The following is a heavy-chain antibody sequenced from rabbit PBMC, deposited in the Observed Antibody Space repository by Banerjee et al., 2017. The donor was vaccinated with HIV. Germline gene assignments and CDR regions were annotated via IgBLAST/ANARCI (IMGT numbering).Heavy chain of an antibody. CDR2: INVVTGKA. CDR3: ARDLDDVIGWNFDW. Sequence: QEQLVESGGGLVKPGASLTLTCKASGFPFSETAVMCWVRQVPGKGLTWIACINVVTGKAVYASWAKGRFTFSRTSSTTVTRQMTSLTAADTATYFCARDLDDVIGWNFDWWGPGTLVTVS. J-gene: IGHJ6*01. CDR1: GFPFSETAV. D-gene: IGHD1-1*01. V-gene: IGHV1S45*01.